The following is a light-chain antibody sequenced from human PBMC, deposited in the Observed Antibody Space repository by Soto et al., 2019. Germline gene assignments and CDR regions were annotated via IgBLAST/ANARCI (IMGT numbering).Light chain of an antibody. CDR1: QSVTRSY. CDR3: QQYGSSRT. J-gene: IGKJ1*01. V-gene: IGKV3-20*01. CDR2: GAS. Sequence: EIVLTQSPGTLSLSPGEGATLSCRASQSVTRSYLAWYQQKPGQAPRLLIYGASIRATGIPDRFSGSGSGTDFTLIISRLEPEHFAVYYCQQYGSSRTFGQGTKVEIK.